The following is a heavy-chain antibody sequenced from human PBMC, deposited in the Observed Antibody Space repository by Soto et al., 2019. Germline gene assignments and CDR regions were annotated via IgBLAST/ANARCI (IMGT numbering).Heavy chain of an antibody. J-gene: IGHJ1*01. CDR2: INAANGNA. D-gene: IGHD2-8*02. Sequence: QVQLVQSGAEVKKPGASVKASCKASGYTFTTSPIHWVRQAPGQRLEWMGWINAANGNAKYSQKFQGRVTITRDTPASTAYMELSGLRAEDTAVYYCATPSPLCAGVAGGCGFQHWGQGTLVTVSS. CDR1: GYTFTTSP. CDR3: ATPSPLCAGVAGGCGFQH. V-gene: IGHV1-3*01.